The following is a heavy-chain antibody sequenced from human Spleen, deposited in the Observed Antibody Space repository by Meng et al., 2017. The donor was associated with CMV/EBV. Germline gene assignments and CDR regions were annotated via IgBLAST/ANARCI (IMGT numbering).Heavy chain of an antibody. CDR1: GYTFTSYG. CDR2: ITAYNGDT. CDR3: SRDYFPRFSSGTNHL. V-gene: IGHV1-18*01. D-gene: IGHD1-14*01. Sequence: SGYTFTSYGVSWMRQAPGQGLEWMGWITAYNGDTYYAQKFQGRVTMTADTSTSTAYLEVRSLRSDDTAVYYCSRDYFPRFSSGTNHLWGQGTLVTVSS. J-gene: IGHJ5*02.